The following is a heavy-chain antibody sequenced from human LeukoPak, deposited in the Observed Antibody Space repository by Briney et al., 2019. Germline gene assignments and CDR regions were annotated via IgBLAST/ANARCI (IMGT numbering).Heavy chain of an antibody. J-gene: IGHJ5*01. V-gene: IGHV1-2*02. CDR3: ASGTVRLGELSLYTWFDP. D-gene: IGHD3-16*02. Sequence: ASVTVSCTASGYTFTGYYMHWVRQAPGQGLEWMGWINPNSGGTNYAQKFQGRVTMTRDTSISTAYMELSRLRSDDTAVYYCASGTVRLGELSLYTWFDPSGQGTLVTVSS. CDR1: GYTFTGYY. CDR2: INPNSGGT.